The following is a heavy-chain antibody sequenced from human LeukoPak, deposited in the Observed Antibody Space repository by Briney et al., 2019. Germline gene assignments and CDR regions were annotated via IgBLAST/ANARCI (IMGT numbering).Heavy chain of an antibody. Sequence: GESLKISCKGSGYSFTSYWIGWVRQMPGKGLEWMGIIYPGDSDTRYSPSFQGQVTISADKSISTAYLQWSSLKASDAAMYYCARLGVYYDSSGYYFFDYWGQGTLVTVSS. J-gene: IGHJ4*02. V-gene: IGHV5-51*01. D-gene: IGHD3-22*01. CDR3: ARLGVYYDSSGYYFFDY. CDR2: IYPGDSDT. CDR1: GYSFTSYW.